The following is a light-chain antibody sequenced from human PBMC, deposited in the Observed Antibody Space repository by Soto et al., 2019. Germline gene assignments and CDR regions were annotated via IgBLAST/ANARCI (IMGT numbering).Light chain of an antibody. CDR1: QRVSSY. Sequence: TPSLVSMSFTKEERGTLLCRAGQRVSSYLAWYQQKPGQAPRLLIYDASNRATGIPARFSGSGSGTDFTLPICCLEAEDVIVYCSQVSGYLLRPFGEGTNV. CDR2: DAS. V-gene: IGKV3-11*01. CDR3: QVSGYLLRP. J-gene: IGKJ1*01.